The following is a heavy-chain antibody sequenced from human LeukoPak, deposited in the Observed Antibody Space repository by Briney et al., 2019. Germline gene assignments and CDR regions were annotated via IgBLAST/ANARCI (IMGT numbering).Heavy chain of an antibody. D-gene: IGHD1-26*01. V-gene: IGHV3-23*01. Sequence: PGGSLRLSCAASGFTFSSYAMSWVRQAPGKGLEWVSTISGSGDSTYYADSVKGQFTISRDNSKNTLYLQMNSLRADDTAVYYCARDIRAVGATLYFDYWGQGALVTVSS. J-gene: IGHJ4*02. CDR1: GFTFSSYA. CDR3: ARDIRAVGATLYFDY. CDR2: ISGSGDST.